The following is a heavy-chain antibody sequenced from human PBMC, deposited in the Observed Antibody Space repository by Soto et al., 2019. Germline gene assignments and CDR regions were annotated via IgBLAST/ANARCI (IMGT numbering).Heavy chain of an antibody. Sequence: PSETLSLTCAVSGGSISSSSYYWGWIRQPPGKGLEWIGYIYYSGSTNYNPSLKSRVTISVDTSKNQFSLKLSSVTAADTAVYYCARDASIAAAVYFDYWGQGTLVTVSS. V-gene: IGHV4-61*01. J-gene: IGHJ4*02. D-gene: IGHD6-13*01. CDR3: ARDASIAAAVYFDY. CDR1: GGSISSSSYY. CDR2: IYYSGST.